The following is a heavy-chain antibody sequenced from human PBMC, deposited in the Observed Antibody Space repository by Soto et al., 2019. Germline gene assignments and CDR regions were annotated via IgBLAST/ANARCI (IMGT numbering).Heavy chain of an antibody. D-gene: IGHD6-13*01. CDR3: ARDSGAKLSSS. V-gene: IGHV1-69*01. CDR1: GGTFSSYR. CDR2: IVPIYRTA. Sequence: QVQLVQSGAEVKKPGSSVKVSCKASGGTFSSYRINWVRQAPGQGLEWVGGIVPIYRTADYAQKFQGRVTITADESARTAYMELRSLKSQDTPVYYCARDSGAKLSSSWGQGTLVTVSS. J-gene: IGHJ4*02.